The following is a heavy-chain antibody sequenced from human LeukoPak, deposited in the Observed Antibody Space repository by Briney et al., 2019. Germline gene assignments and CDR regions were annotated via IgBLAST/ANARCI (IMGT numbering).Heavy chain of an antibody. J-gene: IGHJ4*02. CDR1: GYTFTGYY. CDR3: ARDLWGSSWYFGY. V-gene: IGHV1-2*02. D-gene: IGHD6-13*01. Sequence: ASVKVSCKASGYTFTGYYMHWVRQAPGQGLEWMGWINPNSGGTNYAQKFQGRVTMTRDTSISTAYMELSRLRSDDTAVYYCARDLWGSSWYFGYWGQGTLVTVSS. CDR2: INPNSGGT.